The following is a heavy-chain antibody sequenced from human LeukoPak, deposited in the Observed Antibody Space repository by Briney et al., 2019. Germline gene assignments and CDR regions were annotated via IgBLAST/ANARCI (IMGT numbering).Heavy chain of an antibody. CDR3: ARDVGWELPRGRDWFDP. V-gene: IGHV1-18*01. D-gene: IGHD1-26*01. CDR1: GYTFTSYG. CDR2: ISAYNGNT. Sequence: GASVKVSCKASGYTFTSYGISWVRQAPGQGLEWMGWISAYNGNTNYAQKLQGRVTMTTDTSTSTAYMELRSLRSDDTAVYYCARDVGWELPRGRDWFDPWGQGTLVTVSS. J-gene: IGHJ5*02.